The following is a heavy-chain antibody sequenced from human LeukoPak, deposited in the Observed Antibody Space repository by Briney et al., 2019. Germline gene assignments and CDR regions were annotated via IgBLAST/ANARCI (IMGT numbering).Heavy chain of an antibody. CDR2: IYPGDSDP. D-gene: IGHD3-22*01. CDR3: ARHGPTYYYDSSGYEPDAFDI. Sequence: GESLKASWKGSGYSFTSYWIGWVRQMPGKGLEWMGIIYPGDSDPRYSPSFQGQVTISADKSISTAYLQWSSLKASDTAMYYCARHGPTYYYDSSGYEPDAFDIWGQGTMVTVSS. V-gene: IGHV5-51*01. J-gene: IGHJ3*02. CDR1: GYSFTSYW.